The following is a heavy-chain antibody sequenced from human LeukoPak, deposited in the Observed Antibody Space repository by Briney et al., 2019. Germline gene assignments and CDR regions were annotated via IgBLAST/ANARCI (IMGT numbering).Heavy chain of an antibody. V-gene: IGHV1-8*01. Sequence: ASVKVSCKASGYTFTSYDINWVRQATGQGLEWMGWMNPNNGNTGYAQKFQGRVTMTRSTSISTAYMELSSLRSEDTAVYYCARLVSSSWPLYYYYGMDVWGQGTTVTVSS. J-gene: IGHJ6*02. D-gene: IGHD6-13*01. CDR3: ARLVSSSWPLYYYYGMDV. CDR1: GYTFTSYD. CDR2: MNPNNGNT.